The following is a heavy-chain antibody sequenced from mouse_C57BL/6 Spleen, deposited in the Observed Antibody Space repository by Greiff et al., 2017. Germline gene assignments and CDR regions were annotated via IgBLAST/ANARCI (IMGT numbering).Heavy chain of an antibody. CDR2: INPNNGGT. CDR3: ARGGGHYYGSSYGYFDV. V-gene: IGHV1-18*01. J-gene: IGHJ1*03. CDR1: GYTFTDYN. D-gene: IGHD1-1*01. Sequence: EVQLQQSGPELVKPGASVKIPCKASGYTFTDYNMDWVKQSHGKSLEWIGDINPNNGGTIYNQKFKGKATLTVDKSSSTAYMALRSLTSEDTAVYYCARGGGHYYGSSYGYFDVWGTGTTVTVSS.